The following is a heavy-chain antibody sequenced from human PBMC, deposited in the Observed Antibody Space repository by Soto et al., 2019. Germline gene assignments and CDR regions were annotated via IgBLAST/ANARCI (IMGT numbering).Heavy chain of an antibody. V-gene: IGHV1-2*04. Sequence: QVQLVQSGAEVKKPGASVRVSCKASGYRFTAYHMHWVRQAHGQGLEWMGWINPNSGVTNYAQKFQDWVTVTRDTSISTVYMELSRLKSDDTAVYYCARENIFGVVREYYFDYWGQGTLVTVSS. J-gene: IGHJ4*02. CDR2: INPNSGVT. CDR1: GYRFTAYH. D-gene: IGHD3-3*01. CDR3: ARENIFGVVREYYFDY.